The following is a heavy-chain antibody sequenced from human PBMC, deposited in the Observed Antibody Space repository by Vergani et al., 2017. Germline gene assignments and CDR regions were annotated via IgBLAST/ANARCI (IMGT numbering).Heavy chain of an antibody. V-gene: IGHV4-39*07. D-gene: IGHD2/OR15-2a*01. CDR2: IYYTGTT. Sequence: QLQLQESGPGLVKPSETLSLTCTVSGVSIGSNSYYWGWIRQPPGKGLEWIGTIYYTGTTYYNEAHKSRLTISVDTSNNQFSLRMTSLTAADTAIYYCARDRDLYCRSTTSCHNWFDPWGQGSLVTVSS. J-gene: IGHJ5*02. CDR3: ARDRDLYCRSTTSCHNWFDP. CDR1: GVSIGSNSYY.